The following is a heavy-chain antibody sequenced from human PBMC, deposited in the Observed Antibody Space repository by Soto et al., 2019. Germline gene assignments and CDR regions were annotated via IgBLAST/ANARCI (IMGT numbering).Heavy chain of an antibody. V-gene: IGHV1-24*01. Sequence: ASVKVSCKVSGYTLTELSMHWVRQAPGKGLEWMGGFDPEDGETIYAQKFQGRVTMTEDTSTDTAYMELSSLRSEDTAVYYCATQTRWGRSPNGYYYGMDVWGQGTTVTVSS. CDR3: ATQTRWGRSPNGYYYGMDV. CDR1: GYTLTELS. D-gene: IGHD1-26*01. J-gene: IGHJ6*02. CDR2: FDPEDGET.